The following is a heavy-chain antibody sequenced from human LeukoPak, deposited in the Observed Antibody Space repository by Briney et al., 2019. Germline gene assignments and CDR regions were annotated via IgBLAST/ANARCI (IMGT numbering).Heavy chain of an antibody. V-gene: IGHV1-46*01. D-gene: IGHD6-19*01. CDR1: GYTFTSYY. Sequence: ASVKVSCKASGYTFTSYYMHWVRQAPGQGLEWMGIINPSGGSTSYAQKFQGRVTMTRDTSTSTVYMELSSLRSEDTAMYYCARGAVAGPYFDYWGQGTLVTASS. CDR2: INPSGGST. CDR3: ARGAVAGPYFDY. J-gene: IGHJ4*02.